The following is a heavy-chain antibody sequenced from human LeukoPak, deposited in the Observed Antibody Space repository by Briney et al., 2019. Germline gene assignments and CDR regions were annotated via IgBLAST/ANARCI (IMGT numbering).Heavy chain of an antibody. CDR3: ASSHPRRYFDY. Sequence: SETLSLTCAVSGYSISINYYWGWIRQPPGKGLEWIGSIYHSGSSYYNPSLKGRVTISVDTSKNQFSLKLSSVTAADTAVYYCASSHPRRYFDYWGQGTLVTVSS. CDR1: GYSISINYY. CDR2: IYHSGSS. J-gene: IGHJ4*02. V-gene: IGHV4-38-2*01.